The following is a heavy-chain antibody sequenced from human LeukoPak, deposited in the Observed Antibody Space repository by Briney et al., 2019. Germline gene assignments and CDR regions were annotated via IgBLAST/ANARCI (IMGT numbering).Heavy chain of an antibody. V-gene: IGHV3-7*01. CDR1: GFTFGLYW. Sequence: PGGSLRLSCVAPGFTFGLYWMSWVRQTPRKGLELVANINQDGGNKYYLDSVEGRFTISRDNAKNSLYLQMNSLRVEDTAIYYCARDGDTSGYSDWGQGTLVTVSS. J-gene: IGHJ4*02. CDR2: INQDGGNK. D-gene: IGHD3-22*01. CDR3: ARDGDTSGYSD.